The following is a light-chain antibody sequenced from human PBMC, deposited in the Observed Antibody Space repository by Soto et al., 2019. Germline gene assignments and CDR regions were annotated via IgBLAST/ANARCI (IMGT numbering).Light chain of an antibody. Sequence: QSVLTQPPSVSAAPGQKVTISCSGRSSNIENNYVSWYQQFPGTAPKLLIYDDEKRPSGIPDRFSGSKSGSSATLGITGLQTGDEADYYCGTWDSILTGVVFGGGTKLTVL. CDR2: DDE. J-gene: IGLJ3*02. CDR3: GTWDSILTGVV. CDR1: SSNIENNY. V-gene: IGLV1-51*01.